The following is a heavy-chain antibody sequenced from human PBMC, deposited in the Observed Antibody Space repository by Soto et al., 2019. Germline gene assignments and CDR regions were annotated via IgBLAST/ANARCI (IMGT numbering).Heavy chain of an antibody. CDR3: ARDRSDYDFWSGYRYYYYGMDV. J-gene: IGHJ6*02. CDR2: ISYDGSNK. D-gene: IGHD3-3*01. V-gene: IGHV3-30-3*01. Sequence: QVQLVESGGGVVQPGRSLRLSCAASGLTFSSYAMHWVRQAPGKGLEWVAVISYDGSNKYYADSVKGRFTISRDNSKNTLYLKMNSLRAEDTAVYYCARDRSDYDFWSGYRYYYYGMDVWGQGTTVTVSS. CDR1: GLTFSSYA.